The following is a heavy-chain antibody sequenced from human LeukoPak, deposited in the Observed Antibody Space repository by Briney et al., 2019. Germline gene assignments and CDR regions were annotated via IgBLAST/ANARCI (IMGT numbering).Heavy chain of an antibody. D-gene: IGHD4-11*01. CDR2: ISGRGRNT. Sequence: PGGSVRLSCAASGFTFTSYSTNWARQAPGKGLEWLSSISGRGRNTKYADSVEGRFTISRDNSKNTLYLQMNSLRAEDTAVYYWAKRATVAYLFCDCWGQGTLVTVSS. CDR3: AKRATVAYLFCDC. J-gene: IGHJ4*02. V-gene: IGHV3-23*01. CDR1: GFTFTSYS.